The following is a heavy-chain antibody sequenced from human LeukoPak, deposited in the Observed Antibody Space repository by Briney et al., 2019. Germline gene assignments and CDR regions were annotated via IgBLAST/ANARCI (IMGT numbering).Heavy chain of an antibody. Sequence: GGSLRLSCAASGFTVSSNYMSWVRQAPGKGLEWVSVIYSGGSTYYADSVKGRFTISRDNSKNTLYLQMNSLRAEDTAAYYCARLLRLGLSPYYYYGMDVWGQGTTVTVSS. CDR3: ARLLRLGLSPYYYYGMDV. J-gene: IGHJ6*02. CDR2: IYSGGST. V-gene: IGHV3-53*01. D-gene: IGHD3-3*01. CDR1: GFTVSSNY.